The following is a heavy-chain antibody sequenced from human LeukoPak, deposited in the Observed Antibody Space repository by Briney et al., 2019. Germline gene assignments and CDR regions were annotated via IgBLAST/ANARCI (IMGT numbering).Heavy chain of an antibody. J-gene: IGHJ4*02. Sequence: PSETLSLTCAVSGGSISSGGYSWSWIRQPPGKGLEWIGYIYYSGSTYCNPSLKSRVTISVDTSKNQFSLKLSSVTAADTAVYYCAATPLMITFGGVIEGFDYWGQGTLVTVSS. CDR3: AATPLMITFGGVIEGFDY. CDR1: GGSISSGGYS. V-gene: IGHV4-30-4*07. D-gene: IGHD3-16*02. CDR2: IYYSGST.